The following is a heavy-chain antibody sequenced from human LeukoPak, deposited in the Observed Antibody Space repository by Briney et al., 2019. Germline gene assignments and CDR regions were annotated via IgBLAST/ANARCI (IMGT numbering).Heavy chain of an antibody. CDR1: GGSISSGGYS. V-gene: IGHV4-30-2*01. Sequence: SQTLSLTCAVSGGSISSGGYSWSWIRQPPGKGLEWIGYIYHSGSTYYNPSLKSRVTISVDRSKNQFSLKLSSVTAADTAVYYCASTMVRGVMFDYWGQGTLVTVSS. CDR3: ASTMVRGVMFDY. CDR2: IYHSGST. J-gene: IGHJ4*02. D-gene: IGHD3-10*01.